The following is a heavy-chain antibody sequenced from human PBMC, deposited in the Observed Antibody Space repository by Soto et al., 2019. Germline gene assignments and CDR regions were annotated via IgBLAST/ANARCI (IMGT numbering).Heavy chain of an antibody. J-gene: IGHJ4*02. CDR1: GFIFHEHD. Sequence: EVQLVESGGGLVQPGGSLRLSCAASGFIFHEHDMHWVRQAPGKGLEWVGRSRNKAYSYITEYDASVKGRFTISSDDSRNSMYLQMNSLKTEDTAVYFCTRGYNNGWYFDSWGQGALVTVSS. CDR2: SRNKAYSYIT. V-gene: IGHV3-72*01. CDR3: TRGYNNGWYFDS. D-gene: IGHD6-19*01.